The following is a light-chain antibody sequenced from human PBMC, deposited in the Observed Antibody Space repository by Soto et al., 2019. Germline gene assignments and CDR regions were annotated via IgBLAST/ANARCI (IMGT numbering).Light chain of an antibody. CDR1: QSVFSN. CDR3: QQYNEWPLT. V-gene: IGKV3-15*01. Sequence: EIVMTQSPATLSVSPGERATLSCRASQSVFSNLAWYQQKPGQAPRLLIYGASTRATGIPARFSGSGSGTEVTLTISSLQSEDFAGYYCQQYNEWPLTFGGGTKVEIK. CDR2: GAS. J-gene: IGKJ4*01.